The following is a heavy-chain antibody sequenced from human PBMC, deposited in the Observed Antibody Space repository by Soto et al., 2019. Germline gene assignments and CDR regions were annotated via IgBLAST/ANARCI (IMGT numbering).Heavy chain of an antibody. D-gene: IGHD6-13*01. J-gene: IGHJ6*02. CDR1: GFTFSSYE. CDR2: ISGSGSTI. Sequence: GGSLRLSCAASGFTFSSYEMNWVRQAPGKGLEWVSYISGSGSTIYYADSVKGRFTISRDDAKNSLYLQMNSLRAEDTAVYYCARVNGHSSSGPSYYYYYYGMDVWGQGTTVTVSS. V-gene: IGHV3-48*03. CDR3: ARVNGHSSSGPSYYYYYYGMDV.